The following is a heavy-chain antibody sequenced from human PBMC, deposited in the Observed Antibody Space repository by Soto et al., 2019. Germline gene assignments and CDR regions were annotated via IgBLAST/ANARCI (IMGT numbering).Heavy chain of an antibody. CDR3: AILGGEVGYSSGCSWPFGY. D-gene: IGHD2-15*01. V-gene: IGHV1-2*04. CDR2: INPNSGGT. CDR1: GYTFTGYY. J-gene: IGHJ4*02. Sequence: QVQLVQSGAEVKKPGASVKVSCKASGYTFTGYYMHWVRQAPGQGLEWMGWINPNSGGTNYAQKFQGWVTMTRDTSISNAYKELSRLRSDDTAVYYCAILGGEVGYSSGCSWPFGYWGQVTLVTVSS.